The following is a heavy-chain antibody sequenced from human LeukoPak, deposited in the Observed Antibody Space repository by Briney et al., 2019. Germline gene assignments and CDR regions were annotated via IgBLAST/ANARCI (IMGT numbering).Heavy chain of an antibody. Sequence: VASVKVSCKASGYTFAGYYMHWVRQAPGQGLEWMGWINPNSGGTNYAQKFQGRVTMTWDTSISTAYMELRSLRSDDTAVYYCARDLVYRVDWFDPWGQGTLVTVSS. D-gene: IGHD6-6*01. J-gene: IGHJ5*02. CDR3: ARDLVYRVDWFDP. V-gene: IGHV1-2*02. CDR2: INPNSGGT. CDR1: GYTFAGYY.